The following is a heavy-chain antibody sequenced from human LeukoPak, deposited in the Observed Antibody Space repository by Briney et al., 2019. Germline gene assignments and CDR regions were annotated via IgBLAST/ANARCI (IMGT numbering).Heavy chain of an antibody. CDR1: GFTFSSYW. J-gene: IGHJ3*02. V-gene: IGHV3-7*01. CDR3: VRDYDYSWGTYRLDAFDI. CDR2: TKPDGSES. D-gene: IGHD3-16*02. Sequence: EGSLRLSCAASGFTFSSYWINWVRQTPGKGLEWVASTKPDGSESYYVDSLRGRFTISRDNANNSLHLHMNSLRAEDTAVYYCVRDYDYSWGTYRLDAFDIWGQGTMVTVSS.